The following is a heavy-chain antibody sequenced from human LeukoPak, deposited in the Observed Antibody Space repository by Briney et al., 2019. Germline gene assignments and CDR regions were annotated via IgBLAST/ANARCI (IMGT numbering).Heavy chain of an antibody. D-gene: IGHD6-13*01. Sequence: GGSLRLFCAASGFTFSSYAMSWVRQAPGKGLEWVSAISGSGGSTYYADSVKGRFTISRDNSKNTLYLQMNSLRAEDTAVYYCAKPGKQQLVRDAFDIWGQGTMVTVSS. J-gene: IGHJ3*02. CDR1: GFTFSSYA. CDR2: ISGSGGST. CDR3: AKPGKQQLVRDAFDI. V-gene: IGHV3-23*01.